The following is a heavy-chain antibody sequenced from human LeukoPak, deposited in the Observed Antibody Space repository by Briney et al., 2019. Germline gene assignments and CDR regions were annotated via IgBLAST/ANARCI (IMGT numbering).Heavy chain of an antibody. V-gene: IGHV3-66*01. Sequence: GGSLRLSCAASGFTFSSYAMSWVRQAPGKGLEWVSVIYSGGSTYYADSVKGRFTISRDNSKNTLYLQMNSLRAEDTAVYYCARDIDSDIVVVPAASKAPYYYYMDVWGKGTTVTVSS. D-gene: IGHD2-2*01. CDR1: GFTFSSYA. CDR3: ARDIDSDIVVVPAASKAPYYYYMDV. CDR2: IYSGGST. J-gene: IGHJ6*03.